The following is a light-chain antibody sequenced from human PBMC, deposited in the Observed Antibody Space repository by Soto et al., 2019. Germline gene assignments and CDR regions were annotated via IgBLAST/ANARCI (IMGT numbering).Light chain of an antibody. CDR3: QQSGSSPLT. CDR2: GVS. V-gene: IGKV3-20*01. J-gene: IGKJ4*01. CDR1: QSVSNNY. Sequence: EIVLTQSPGTLSLSPGERATLSCRASQSVSNNYLAWYQQKPGQAPRLLIYGVSNRATGIPDRFSGSGSATDFTLTISRLEPEDFAVYFCQQSGSSPLTFGGGTKVDIK.